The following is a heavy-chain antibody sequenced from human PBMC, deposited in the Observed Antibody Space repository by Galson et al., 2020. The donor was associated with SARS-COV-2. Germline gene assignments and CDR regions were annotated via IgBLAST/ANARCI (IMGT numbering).Heavy chain of an antibody. Sequence: SETLSLTCAVYGGSFSGYYWSWIRQPPWKGLEWIGEINHSGSTNYNPSLKSRVTISVDTSKNQFSLKLSSVTTADTAVYYCARGAYYDSSGYIGPPQWFDPWGQGTLVTVSS. J-gene: IGHJ5*02. V-gene: IGHV4-34*01. CDR1: GGSFSGYY. CDR3: ARGAYYDSSGYIGPPQWFDP. CDR2: INHSGST. D-gene: IGHD3-22*01.